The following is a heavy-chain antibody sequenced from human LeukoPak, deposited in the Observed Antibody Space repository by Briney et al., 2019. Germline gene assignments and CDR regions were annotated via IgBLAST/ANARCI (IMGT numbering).Heavy chain of an antibody. CDR3: ARKGDYHDY. V-gene: IGHV3-48*02. CDR1: GFTFSSLS. J-gene: IGHJ4*02. Sequence: PGGSLRLSCTASGFTFSSLSMNWVRQAPGKGLEWISYISGTSSNIYYADSVKGRFTISRDNAKNSLYLQMNSLRDEDTAVYYCARKGDYHDYRGQGTLVTVSS. CDR2: ISGTSSNI.